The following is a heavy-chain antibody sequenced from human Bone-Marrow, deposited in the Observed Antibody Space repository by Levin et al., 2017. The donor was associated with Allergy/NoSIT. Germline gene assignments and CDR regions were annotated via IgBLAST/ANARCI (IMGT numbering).Heavy chain of an antibody. Sequence: TGGSLRLSCAASGFSFSATVMSWVRQAPGKGLEWVSVIKSGGDRYLADSVKGRFSISRDNSKNTLYLQMKSLRVEDTAVYYCANMRPYGTTWAGFFDDWGQGSLVTVSS. J-gene: IGHJ4*02. CDR3: ANMRPYGTTWAGFFDD. D-gene: IGHD1-14*01. CDR2: IKSGGDR. V-gene: IGHV3-23*01. CDR1: GFSFSATV.